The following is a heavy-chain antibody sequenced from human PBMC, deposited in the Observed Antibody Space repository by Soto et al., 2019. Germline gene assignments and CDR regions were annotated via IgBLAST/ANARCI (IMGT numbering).Heavy chain of an antibody. V-gene: IGHV3-74*01. CDR3: TRHGSGDCFLFDP. Sequence: EVQLVESGGGLVQPGGSLRLSCAASGFTFSSFWMHWVRQAPGKGLEWVSRASPDGTSTSYADSVKGRFTISRDNAKNTLFMQMNSLRAEDTAVYYCTRHGSGDCFLFDPWGQGTLVTVSS. J-gene: IGHJ5*02. D-gene: IGHD2-21*02. CDR1: GFTFSSFW. CDR2: ASPDGTST.